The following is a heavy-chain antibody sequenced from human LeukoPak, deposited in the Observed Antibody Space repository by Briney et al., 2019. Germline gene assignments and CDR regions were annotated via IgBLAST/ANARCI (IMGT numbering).Heavy chain of an antibody. CDR2: INPNSGGT. CDR1: GYTFTGYY. Sequence: ASVKVSCKASGYTFTGYYMHWVRQAPGQGLEWMGWINPNSGGTNYAQKFQGRVTMTRDTSISTAYMELSRLRSDDMAVYYCASFTPYSLVPPTSDWYFDLWGRGTLVTVSS. D-gene: IGHD6-13*01. J-gene: IGHJ2*01. CDR3: ASFTPYSLVPPTSDWYFDL. V-gene: IGHV1-2*02.